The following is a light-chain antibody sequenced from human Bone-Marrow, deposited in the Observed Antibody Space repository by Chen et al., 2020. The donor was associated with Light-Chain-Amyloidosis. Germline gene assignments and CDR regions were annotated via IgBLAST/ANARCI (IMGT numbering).Light chain of an antibody. J-gene: IGLJ1*01. Sequence: QSALTQPASVSASPGQSITISCTGTSSDVGGNNHVSWYQQHPDKAPKLMIYEVTNRPSWVPDRFSGSKSDNTASLTISGLQTEDVADYFCSSYTITNTLVFGSGTRVTVL. V-gene: IGLV2-14*01. CDR2: EVT. CDR3: SSYTITNTLV. CDR1: SSDVGGNNH.